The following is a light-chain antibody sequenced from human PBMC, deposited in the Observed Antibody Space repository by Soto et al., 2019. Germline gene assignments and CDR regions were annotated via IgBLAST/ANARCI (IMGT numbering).Light chain of an antibody. J-gene: IGLJ2*01. CDR3: LLSFSGTHVV. CDR2: DTS. V-gene: IGLV7-46*01. Sequence: QAVVTQEPSLTVSPGGTVTLTCASSTGAVTSGHYPYWFQQKSGQAPRALIYDTSNKHSWTPARFSGSLLGGKAALTLSGAQPEDEAEYYCLLSFSGTHVVFGGGTKLTVL. CDR1: TGAVTSGHY.